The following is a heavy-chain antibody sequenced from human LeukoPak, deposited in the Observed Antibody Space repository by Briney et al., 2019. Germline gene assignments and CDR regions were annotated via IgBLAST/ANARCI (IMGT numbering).Heavy chain of an antibody. V-gene: IGHV1-46*01. CDR2: INPSGGST. CDR1: GYTFTSYY. J-gene: IGHJ5*02. CDR3: ARGGVEGLTYYYGSGSLNWFDP. Sequence: ASVKVSCKASGYTFTSYYMHWVRQAPGQGLEWMGIINPSGGSTSYAQKFQGRVTMTRDTSTSTVYMELSSLRSEDTAVYYCARGGVEGLTYYYGSGSLNWFDPWGQGTLVTVSS. D-gene: IGHD3-10*01.